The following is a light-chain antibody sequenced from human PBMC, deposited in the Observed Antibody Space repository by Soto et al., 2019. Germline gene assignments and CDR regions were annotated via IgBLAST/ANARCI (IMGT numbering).Light chain of an antibody. J-gene: IGKJ1*01. V-gene: IGKV1-39*01. CDR1: LNSATF. CDR3: QQSISIPPT. CDR2: AAS. Sequence: DIEMTQSPSSLSASVLDIVTIFSLASLNSATFLNWYQQKPGKAPNLLIFAASSLHSGVPSRFSGSGSGTDFTFTISSLQPEDVTTYYCQQSISIPPTFGQGTKVDIK.